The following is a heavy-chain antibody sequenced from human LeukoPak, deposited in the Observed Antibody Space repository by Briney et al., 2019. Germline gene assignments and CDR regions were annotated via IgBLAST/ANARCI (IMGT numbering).Heavy chain of an antibody. Sequence: SETLSLTCTVSGGSISSGHYYLNWIRQPPGKGLEWIGEINHSGSTNYNPSLKSRVTVSVDTSKNQFSLKLSSVTAADTAVYYCARGPLERRPNDYWGQGTLVTVSS. D-gene: IGHD1-1*01. CDR3: ARGPLERRPNDY. V-gene: IGHV4-39*07. CDR1: GGSISSGHYY. J-gene: IGHJ4*02. CDR2: INHSGST.